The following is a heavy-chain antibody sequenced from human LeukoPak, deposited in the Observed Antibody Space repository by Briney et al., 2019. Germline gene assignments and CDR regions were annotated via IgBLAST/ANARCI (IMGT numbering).Heavy chain of an antibody. D-gene: IGHD3-10*01. V-gene: IGHV3-49*04. CDR1: GFTLNNYW. CDR2: IRSKANAATI. Sequence: GGSLRLSCAVSGFTLNNYWMTWVRQAPGKGLEWVGFIRSKANAATIEYAASVKGRFAISRDDSKGVAYLQMNSLKIEDTAVYYCTRAPTVKPGEEYLNHWGQGALVTVSS. J-gene: IGHJ1*01. CDR3: TRAPTVKPGEEYLNH.